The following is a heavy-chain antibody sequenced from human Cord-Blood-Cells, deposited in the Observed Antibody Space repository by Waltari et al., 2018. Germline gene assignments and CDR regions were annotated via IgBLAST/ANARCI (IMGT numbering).Heavy chain of an antibody. CDR1: GGSFSGYY. J-gene: IGHJ3*02. CDR3: ARGYSSSWYKAFDI. Sequence: QVQLQQWGAGLLKPSETLSPTCAVYGGSFSGYYWSWTLQPPGKGLEWIGEINHSGSTNYNPSLKSRVTISVDTSKNQFSLKLSSVTAADTAVYYCARGYSSSWYKAFDIWGQGTMVTVSS. D-gene: IGHD6-13*01. V-gene: IGHV4-34*01. CDR2: INHSGST.